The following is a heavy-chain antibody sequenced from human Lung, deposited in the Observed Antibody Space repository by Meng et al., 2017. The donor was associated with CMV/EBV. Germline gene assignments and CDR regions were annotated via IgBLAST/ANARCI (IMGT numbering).Heavy chain of an antibody. CDR3: ARGFWNPYYEDTHDF. CDR2: INQDESEK. V-gene: IGHV3-7*04. Sequence: GGSXRLSCAASGFPFSRYWMSWVRQAPGKGLEWVANINQDESEKYYVDPVKGRFTISRDNAKNSLYLQMNSLRAEDTAVFYCARGFWNPYYEDTHDFWGQGXLVTVSS. D-gene: IGHD3-3*01. J-gene: IGHJ4*02. CDR1: GFPFSRYW.